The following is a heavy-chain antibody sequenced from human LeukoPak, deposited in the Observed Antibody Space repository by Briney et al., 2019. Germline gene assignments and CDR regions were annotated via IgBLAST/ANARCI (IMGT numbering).Heavy chain of an antibody. D-gene: IGHD2-2*01. CDR2: INSDGSST. CDR1: GFTFSNYW. V-gene: IGHV3-74*01. CDR3: ARGSYQVLYFDY. J-gene: IGHJ4*02. Sequence: PGGSLRLSCAASGFTFSNYWMHWVRQAPGKGLVWVSRINSDGSSTSYADSVKGRFTISRDNAKNTLYLQMNSLGAEDTAVYYCARGSYQVLYFDYWGQGTLVTVSS.